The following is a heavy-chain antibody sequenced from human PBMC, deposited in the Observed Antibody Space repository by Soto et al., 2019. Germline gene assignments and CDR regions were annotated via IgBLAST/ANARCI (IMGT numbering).Heavy chain of an antibody. CDR1: GFTFDDYA. J-gene: IGHJ3*02. Sequence: EVQLVESGGGLVQPGRSLRLSCAASGFTFDDYAMHWVRQAPGTGLEWVSGISWNSGSIGYADSVKGRFTISRDNAKKSLYLLINSLRAEDTGLYYCAKVRVWLGELLSPGAFDIWGQGTMVTVSS. V-gene: IGHV3-9*01. D-gene: IGHD3-10*01. CDR2: ISWNSGSI. CDR3: AKVRVWLGELLSPGAFDI.